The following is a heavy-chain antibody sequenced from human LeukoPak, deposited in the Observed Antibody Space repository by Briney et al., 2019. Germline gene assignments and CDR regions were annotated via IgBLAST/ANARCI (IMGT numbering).Heavy chain of an antibody. CDR1: GFTFSSYA. V-gene: IGHV3-30*04. CDR2: ISYDGSNK. CDR3: AKDITVYSYGYASLLS. J-gene: IGHJ5*02. Sequence: GRSLRLSCAASGFTFSSYAMHWVRQAPGKGLEWVALISYDGSNKYYADSVKGRFTISRDNSKNTLYLQMNSLRAEDTAVYYCAKDITVYSYGYASLLSWGQGTLVTVSS. D-gene: IGHD5-18*01.